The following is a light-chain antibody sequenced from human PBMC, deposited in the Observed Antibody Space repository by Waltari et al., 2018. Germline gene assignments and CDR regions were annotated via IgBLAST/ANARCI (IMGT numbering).Light chain of an antibody. CDR1: QTIGNW. CDR2: GAS. J-gene: IGKJ4*01. Sequence: IQMTQSPSSVSASVGDSVTLTCRASQTIGNWLAWYQQRPGRAPKLLIYGASKLQTGVPARFSGSGSETNFTLTISSLQPEDLATYYCQQANSFPFTFGGGTKVEI. CDR3: QQANSFPFT. V-gene: IGKV1-12*02.